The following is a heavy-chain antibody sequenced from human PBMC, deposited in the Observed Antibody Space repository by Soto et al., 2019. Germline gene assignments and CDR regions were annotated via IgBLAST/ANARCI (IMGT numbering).Heavy chain of an antibody. CDR2: ISYDGSNK. CDR3: ARDAPSGYSSGWYESYYYYYGMGV. CDR1: GFTFSSYA. J-gene: IGHJ6*02. D-gene: IGHD6-19*01. V-gene: IGHV3-30-3*01. Sequence: GGSLRLSCAASGFTFSSYAMHWVRQAPGKGLEWVAVISYDGSNKYYADYVKGRFTNSRDNSKNTLYLQMNSLRAEDTAVYYCARDAPSGYSSGWYESYYYYYGMGVWGQGTTVTVSS.